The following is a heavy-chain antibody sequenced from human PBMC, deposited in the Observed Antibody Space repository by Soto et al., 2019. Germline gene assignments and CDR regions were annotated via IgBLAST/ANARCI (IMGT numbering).Heavy chain of an antibody. CDR1: GFTFSTYT. CDR2: INPSGGRT. CDR3: AKALHASAYDY. V-gene: IGHV3-23*01. J-gene: IGHJ4*02. Sequence: XESLRLSCAACGFTFSTYTVGWVRQAPGRGLEWVSDINPSGGRTYYADSVKGRFATSRDNSKNTLYLQMNSLRAEDTAVYYCAKALHASAYDYWGQGTLVTVSS. D-gene: IGHD6-25*01.